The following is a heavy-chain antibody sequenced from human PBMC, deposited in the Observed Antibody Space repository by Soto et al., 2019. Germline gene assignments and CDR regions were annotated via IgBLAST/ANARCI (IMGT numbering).Heavy chain of an antibody. CDR2: INPSGGST. CDR1: GYTFTSYY. J-gene: IGHJ4*02. Sequence: ASVKVSCKASGYTFTSYYMHWVRQAPGQGLEWMGIINPSGGSTSYAQKFQGRVTMTRDTSTSTVYMELSSLRSEDTAVYYCARALKPTYYYDSSGYPQPHYWGQGTLVTVSS. CDR3: ARALKPTYYYDSSGYPQPHY. V-gene: IGHV1-46*01. D-gene: IGHD3-22*01.